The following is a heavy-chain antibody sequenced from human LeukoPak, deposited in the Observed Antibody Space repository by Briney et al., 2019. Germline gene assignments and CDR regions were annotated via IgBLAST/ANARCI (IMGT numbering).Heavy chain of an antibody. CDR3: ARRAAALDP. CDR2: FHHSGNT. CDR1: GASISRYY. V-gene: IGHV4-59*12. D-gene: IGHD6-13*01. Sequence: SETLSLTCSVSGASISRYYWSWIRQPPGKGLEWIGYFHHSGNTNYSPSLSSRITMSVDTSKNQFSLRLNSVTAADTAIYYCARRAAALDPWGQGPLVTVSS. J-gene: IGHJ5*02.